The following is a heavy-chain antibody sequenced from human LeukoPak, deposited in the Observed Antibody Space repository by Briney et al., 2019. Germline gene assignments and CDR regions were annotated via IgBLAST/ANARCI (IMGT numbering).Heavy chain of an antibody. CDR3: ARGPRALRHAFDI. CDR2: ISSSGSTI. V-gene: IGHV3-48*03. Sequence: PGGSLRLSCAASGFTFSSYEMNWVRQAPGKGLEWVSYISSSGSTIYYADSVKGRFTISRDNAKNPLYLQMNSLRAEDTAVYYCARGPRALRHAFDIWGQGTMVTVSS. J-gene: IGHJ3*02. CDR1: GFTFSSYE.